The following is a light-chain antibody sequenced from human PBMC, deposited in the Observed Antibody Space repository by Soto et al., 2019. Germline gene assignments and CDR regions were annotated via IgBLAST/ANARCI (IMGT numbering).Light chain of an antibody. Sequence: DIVVAQSPDSLAVSLGETATINCRSSQSILYSSNNKNYLACYQQKPGQPPKLFIYWASTRDSGVPDRFSGSGSATDFTLGISSLQPEDAAVYYYHPYYTPPPGTFGHGTRVEI. J-gene: IGKJ1*01. V-gene: IGKV4-1*01. CDR2: WAS. CDR3: HPYYTPPPGT. CDR1: QSILYSSNNKNY.